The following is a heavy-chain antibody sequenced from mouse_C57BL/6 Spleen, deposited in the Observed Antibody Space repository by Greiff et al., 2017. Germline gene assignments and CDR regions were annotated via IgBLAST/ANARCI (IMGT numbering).Heavy chain of an antibody. V-gene: IGHV1-64*01. D-gene: IGHD1-1*01. CDR2: IHPNSGST. J-gene: IGHJ1*03. Sequence: QVQLQQPGAELVKPGASVKLSCKASGYTFTSYWMHWVKQRPGQGLEWIGMIHPNSGSTNYNEKFKSKATLTVDKSSSTAYMQLSSLTSEDSAVYYCAREDYGSSYWYFDDWGTGTTVTVSS. CDR1: GYTFTSYW. CDR3: AREDYGSSYWYFDD.